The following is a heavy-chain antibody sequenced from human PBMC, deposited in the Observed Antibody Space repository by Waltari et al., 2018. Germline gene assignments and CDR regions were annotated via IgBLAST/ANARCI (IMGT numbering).Heavy chain of an antibody. CDR3: ATATSYYVLDY. D-gene: IGHD1-26*01. J-gene: IGHJ4*02. Sequence: QVQLQQSGPGLVKPSETLSLTCTVSGGSISRYYWSWIRQPPGKGLEWIGYIYYSGTTNYNPSLKSRVTISMDTSKNQFSRTLRSVTAADTAVYYCATATSYYVLDYWGQGTLVTVSS. V-gene: IGHV4-59*01. CDR1: GGSISRYY. CDR2: IYYSGTT.